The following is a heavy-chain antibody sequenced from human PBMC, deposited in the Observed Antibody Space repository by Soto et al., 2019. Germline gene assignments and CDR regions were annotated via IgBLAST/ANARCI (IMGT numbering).Heavy chain of an antibody. Sequence: GGSLRLSCAASGFTFSSYGMHWVRQAPGKGLEWVAVIWYDGSNKYYADSVKGRFTISRDNSKNTLYLQMNSLRAEDTAVYYCARAPHYYDSSGYYLLDYWGQGTLVTVSS. V-gene: IGHV3-33*01. CDR3: ARAPHYYDSSGYYLLDY. J-gene: IGHJ4*02. CDR2: IWYDGSNK. D-gene: IGHD3-22*01. CDR1: GFTFSSYG.